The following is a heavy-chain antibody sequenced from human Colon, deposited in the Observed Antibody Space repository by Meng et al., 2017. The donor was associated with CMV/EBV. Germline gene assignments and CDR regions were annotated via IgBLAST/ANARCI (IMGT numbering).Heavy chain of an antibody. V-gene: IGHV3-30-3*01. J-gene: IGHJ3*01. Sequence: GGSLRLSCAASGFTFSSYAMHWVRQAPGKGLEWVAVISYDGSNKYYADSVKGRFTISRDNSKNTLYLQMNSLRAEDTAVYYCARDVFRGEAFDVWGQGTMVTVSS. CDR2: ISYDGSNK. D-gene: IGHD3-3*01. CDR3: ARDVFRGEAFDV. CDR1: GFTFSSYA.